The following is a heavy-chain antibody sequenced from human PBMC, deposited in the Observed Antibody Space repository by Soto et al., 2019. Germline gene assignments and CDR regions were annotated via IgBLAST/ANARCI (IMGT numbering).Heavy chain of an antibody. D-gene: IGHD6-19*01. CDR3: ARDEQWLVDY. CDR2: ISAYNGDT. CDR1: GYTFTSYG. J-gene: IGHJ4*02. V-gene: IGHV1-18*01. Sequence: QVQLVQSGAEVKKPGASVKVSCKASGYTFTSYGIGWVRQAPGQGLEWMGWISAYNGDTNYAQKFQGRVTMTTDTPTTTADMELRSLRSDDTAVYYCARDEQWLVDYWGQGTLVTVSS.